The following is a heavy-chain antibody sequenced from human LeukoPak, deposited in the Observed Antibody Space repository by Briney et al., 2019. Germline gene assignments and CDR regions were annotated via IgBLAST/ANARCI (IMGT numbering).Heavy chain of an antibody. J-gene: IGHJ5*02. CDR2: LSGSGGST. D-gene: IGHD3-10*01. V-gene: IGHV3-23*01. Sequence: GGSLRLSCAASGLTFSSYAMSWVRQAPGKGLEWVSALSGSGGSTYYADSVKGRFTISRDNSKNTLYLQMNSLRAEDTAVYYCAKEGSYYGSGSYYDNWFDPWGQGTLVTVSS. CDR3: AKEGSYYGSGSYYDNWFDP. CDR1: GLTFSSYA.